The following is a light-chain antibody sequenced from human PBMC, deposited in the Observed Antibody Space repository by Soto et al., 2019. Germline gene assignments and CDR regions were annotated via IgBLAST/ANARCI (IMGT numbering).Light chain of an antibody. CDR3: AAWDDSLNGYV. CDR1: SSNIGTIT. J-gene: IGLJ1*01. V-gene: IGLV1-44*01. CDR2: NNN. Sequence: QSVLTQPPSASGTPGQRVTISCSGSSSNIGTITVNWYQQLPGTAPKLLIYNNNQRPSGVPDRFSGSKSGTSASMAISGLQSDIEADYYCAAWDDSLNGYVFGIGTKLTVL.